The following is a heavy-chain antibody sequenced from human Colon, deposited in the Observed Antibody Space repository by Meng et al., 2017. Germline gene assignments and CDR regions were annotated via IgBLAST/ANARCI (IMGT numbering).Heavy chain of an antibody. CDR3: GRDQGRQLINH. J-gene: IGHJ4*02. CDR1: RAAISSDIW. Sequence: QSGPGLVKPSGTLSPTCTVSRAAISSDIWWSGVRQPPGKGLEWIGEAYHRGDTNYKPSLKSRVVISVDRSKNQFSLNLSSVTAADTAVYYCGRDQGRQLINHWGQGTLVTVSS. D-gene: IGHD1-1*01. V-gene: IGHV4-4*02. CDR2: AYHRGDT.